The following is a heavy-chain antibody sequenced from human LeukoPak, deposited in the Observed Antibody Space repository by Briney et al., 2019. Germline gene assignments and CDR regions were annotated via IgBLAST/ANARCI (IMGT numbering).Heavy chain of an antibody. J-gene: IGHJ4*02. Sequence: GGSLRLSCAASGFAFSDYGIHWVRQAPGKGLEWVAVISYDGSNKYYTDSVKGRFTVSRDNAKNSLNLQMNSLRDEDTAVYYCARGEDYWGQGTLVTVSS. CDR1: GFAFSDYG. CDR2: ISYDGSNK. CDR3: ARGEDY. V-gene: IGHV3-30*03.